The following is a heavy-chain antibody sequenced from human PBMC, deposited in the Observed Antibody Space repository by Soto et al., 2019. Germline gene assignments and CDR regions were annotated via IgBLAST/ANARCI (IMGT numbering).Heavy chain of an antibody. CDR3: ARSVTTVTTINWYFDL. D-gene: IGHD4-4*01. V-gene: IGHV4-30-2*01. J-gene: IGHJ2*01. Sequence: QLQLQESGSGLVKPSQTLSLTCAVSGGSISSDGYSWSWIRQPPGKGLEWIGYIYHSGSTYYNPSLKSRVTISVDRSKNQFSLKLSSVTAADTAVYYCARSVTTVTTINWYFDLWGQGTLVTVSS. CDR2: IYHSGST. CDR1: GGSISSDGYS.